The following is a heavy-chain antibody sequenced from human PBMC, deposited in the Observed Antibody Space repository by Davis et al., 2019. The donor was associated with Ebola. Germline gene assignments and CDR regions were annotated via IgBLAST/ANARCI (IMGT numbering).Heavy chain of an antibody. CDR1: GGSFSGYY. D-gene: IGHD3-9*01. Sequence: SETLSLTCAVYGGSFSGYYWSWIRQPPGKGLEWIGYIYYSGSTNYNPSLKSRVTISVDTSKNQFSLKLSSVTAADTAVYYCANQYYDILTAYYAYFDYWGQGTLVTVSS. CDR3: ANQYYDILTAYYAYFDY. CDR2: IYYSGST. J-gene: IGHJ4*02. V-gene: IGHV4-34*01.